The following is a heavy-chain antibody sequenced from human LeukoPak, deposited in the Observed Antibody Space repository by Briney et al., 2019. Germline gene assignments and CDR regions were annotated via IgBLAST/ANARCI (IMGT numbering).Heavy chain of an antibody. V-gene: IGHV1-69*05. CDR2: IIPIFGTA. D-gene: IGHD4-23*01. J-gene: IGHJ5*02. CDR1: GGTFSSYA. Sequence: SVKASCKASGGTFSSYAISWVRQAPGQGLEWMGRIIPIFGTANYAQKFQGRVTITTDESTSTAYMELSGLRSEDTAVYYCARGGYSQNWFDPWGQGTLVTVSS. CDR3: ARGGYSQNWFDP.